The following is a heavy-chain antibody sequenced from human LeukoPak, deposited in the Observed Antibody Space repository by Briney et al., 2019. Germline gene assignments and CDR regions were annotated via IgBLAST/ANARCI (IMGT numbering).Heavy chain of an antibody. J-gene: IGHJ4*02. CDR2: ITTAGDT. CDR1: GFTFSKYD. CDR3: ARGVEMAAFDY. D-gene: IGHD5-24*01. V-gene: IGHV3-13*04. Sequence: GGSLRLSCAASGFTFSKYDMHWVRQATGKDLEWVSGITTAGDTYYPGSVKGRFTISRENAKNSLYLQMNSLRAGDTAVYYCARGVEMAAFDYWGQGTLVTVSS.